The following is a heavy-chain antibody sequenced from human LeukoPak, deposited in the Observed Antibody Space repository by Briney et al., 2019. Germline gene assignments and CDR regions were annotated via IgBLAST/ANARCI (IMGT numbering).Heavy chain of an antibody. Sequence: PGRSLRLSCAASGFTFDDYAMHWVRHAPGKGLEWVSGISWNSGSIGYADSVKGRFTISRDNAKNSLYLQMNSLRAEDTALYYCAKTMALYYYYGMDVWGQGTTVTVSS. CDR3: AKTMALYYYYGMDV. CDR2: ISWNSGSI. V-gene: IGHV3-9*01. J-gene: IGHJ6*02. CDR1: GFTFDDYA. D-gene: IGHD4/OR15-4a*01.